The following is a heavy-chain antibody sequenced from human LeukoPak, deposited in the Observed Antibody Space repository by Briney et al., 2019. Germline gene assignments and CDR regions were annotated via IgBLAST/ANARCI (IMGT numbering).Heavy chain of an antibody. CDR1: GGSISSYY. V-gene: IGHV4-59*01. Sequence: SETLSLTCTVSGGSISSYYWSWIRQPPGKGLEWIGYIHYSGSTNYNPSLKSRVTISADTSKNQFSLKLNSVTAADTAVYYCARAHYDFCSGYFMTVDYWGQGTLVTVSS. J-gene: IGHJ4*02. D-gene: IGHD3-3*01. CDR3: ARAHYDFCSGYFMTVDY. CDR2: IHYSGST.